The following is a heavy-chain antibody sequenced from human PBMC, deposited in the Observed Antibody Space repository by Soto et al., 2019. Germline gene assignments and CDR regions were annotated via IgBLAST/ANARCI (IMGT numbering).Heavy chain of an antibody. CDR2: LIPIFALP. CDR1: GSTFSSYT. V-gene: IGHV1-69*08. J-gene: IGHJ6*02. CDR3: ARDEAADELVPAAINAMDV. Sequence: QVQLVQSGAEVKKPGSSVKVSCKASGSTFSSYTITWVRQAPGQGLEWMGRLIPIFALPIYAQKFQGRVTITADKSTSTAYMELSSLKSEDTAVYYCARDEAADELVPAAINAMDVWGQGTTVIVSS. D-gene: IGHD2-2*01.